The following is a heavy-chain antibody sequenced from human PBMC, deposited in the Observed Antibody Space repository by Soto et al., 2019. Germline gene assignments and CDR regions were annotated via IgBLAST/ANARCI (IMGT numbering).Heavy chain of an antibody. CDR3: VKNSGWFNS. V-gene: IGHV3-23*01. CDR2: IEGSGTIT. Sequence: GGSLRLSCAASGFMFSTTDMSWVRQAPGKGLEWVTTIEGSGTITYYADSVRGRFTISRDNSKNTVYLQMDSLTADDTAVYYCVKNSGWFNSWGQGTPVTVYS. CDR1: GFMFSTTD. D-gene: IGHD3-10*01. J-gene: IGHJ5*01.